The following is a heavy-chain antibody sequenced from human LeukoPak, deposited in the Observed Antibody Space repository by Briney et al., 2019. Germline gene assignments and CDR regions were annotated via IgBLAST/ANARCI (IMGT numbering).Heavy chain of an antibody. CDR1: GFTISDYY. CDR3: AKDGRGSGYFPDY. J-gene: IGHJ4*02. Sequence: GGSLRLSCAASGFTISDYYMNWIRQAPGKGLEWVAFIRYDGSNKYYADSVKGRFTISRDNSKNTLYLQMNSLRPEDSAVHYCAKDGRGSGYFPDYWGQGTLVTVSS. CDR2: IRYDGSNK. D-gene: IGHD3-22*01. V-gene: IGHV3-30*02.